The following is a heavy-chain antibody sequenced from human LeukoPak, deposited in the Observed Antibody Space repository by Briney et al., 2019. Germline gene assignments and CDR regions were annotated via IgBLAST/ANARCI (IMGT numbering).Heavy chain of an antibody. J-gene: IGHJ4*02. CDR1: GFTFSSYA. V-gene: IGHV3-23*01. D-gene: IGHD2-15*01. Sequence: PGGSLRLSCAASGFTFSSYAMTWVRQAPGKGLEWVSAISDDGDAKYADSVKGRFTVSRDNSKNTLYLQMNSLRAEDTAVYYCGKDWSCSDWGQGTLVSVSS. CDR2: ISDDGDA. CDR3: GKDWSCSD.